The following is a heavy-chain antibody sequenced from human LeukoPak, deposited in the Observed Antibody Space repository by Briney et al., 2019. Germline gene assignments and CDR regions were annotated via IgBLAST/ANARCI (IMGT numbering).Heavy chain of an antibody. Sequence: PGGSLRLSCAASAFTNSASGMSWVRQTSGKGLEWISYISSSGTIIYYADSVKGRFTISRDSAKNSLFLQMNSLRAEDTAVYYCARDSRSHCSSTACYGPYFDYWGQGTLVTVSS. V-gene: IGHV3-48*01. CDR1: AFTNSASG. J-gene: IGHJ4*02. CDR2: ISSSGTII. D-gene: IGHD2-2*01. CDR3: ARDSRSHCSSTACYGPYFDY.